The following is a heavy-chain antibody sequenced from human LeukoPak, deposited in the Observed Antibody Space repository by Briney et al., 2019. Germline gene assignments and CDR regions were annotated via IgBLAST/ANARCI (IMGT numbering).Heavy chain of an antibody. Sequence: LWASVKVSCKASGYTFTGYYMHWVRQAPGQGLEWMGWISAYNGNTNYAQKLQGRVTMTTDTSTSTAYMELRSLRSDDTAVYYCARDPFHDRPWEPNFDYWGQGTLVTVSS. D-gene: IGHD1-26*01. CDR1: GYTFTGYY. J-gene: IGHJ4*02. CDR3: ARDPFHDRPWEPNFDY. CDR2: ISAYNGNT. V-gene: IGHV1-18*04.